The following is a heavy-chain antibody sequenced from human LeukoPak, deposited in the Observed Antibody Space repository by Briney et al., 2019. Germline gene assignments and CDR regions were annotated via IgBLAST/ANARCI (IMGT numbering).Heavy chain of an antibody. CDR1: GFTFSSYG. V-gene: IGHV3-30*02. CDR2: IRYGGSNK. D-gene: IGHD2-2*01. CDR3: AKIRSNLGYCSSTSCRGDAFDI. Sequence: GGSLRLSCAASGFTFSSYGMHWVRQAPGKGLEWVAFIRYGGSNKYYADSVKGRFTISRDNSKNTLYLQMNSLRAEDTAVYYCAKIRSNLGYCSSTSCRGDAFDIWGQGTMATVSS. J-gene: IGHJ3*02.